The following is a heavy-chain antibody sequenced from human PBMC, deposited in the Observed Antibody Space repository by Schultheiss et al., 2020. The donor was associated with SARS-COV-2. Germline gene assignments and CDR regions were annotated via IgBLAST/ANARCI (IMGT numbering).Heavy chain of an antibody. Sequence: GESLKISCAASGFTVSSNYMSWVRQASGKGLEWVSYISSSDSTIYYTDSLKGRFTISRDNSKNTLYLQMNSLRAEDTAVYYCAREGPDYGDYFSFGMDVWGQGTAVTVSS. CDR1: GFTVSSNY. V-gene: IGHV3-48*01. CDR2: ISSSDSTI. D-gene: IGHD4-17*01. CDR3: AREGPDYGDYFSFGMDV. J-gene: IGHJ6*02.